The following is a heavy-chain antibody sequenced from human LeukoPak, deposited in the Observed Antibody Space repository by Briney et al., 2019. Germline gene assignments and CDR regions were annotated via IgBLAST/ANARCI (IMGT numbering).Heavy chain of an antibody. CDR1: GYSFASYW. V-gene: IGHV5-51*01. D-gene: IGHD2-2*01. CDR2: IYPGTADI. CDR3: ARGRGYCSSSSCYDFDY. Sequence: GESLKISCKGSGYSFASYWIAWVRQMPGKGLEWMGVIYPGTADITYSPSFQGQVTISADKSVSTAYLHWSSLKASDTAMYYCARGRGYCSSSSCYDFDYWGQGTLVTVPS. J-gene: IGHJ4*02.